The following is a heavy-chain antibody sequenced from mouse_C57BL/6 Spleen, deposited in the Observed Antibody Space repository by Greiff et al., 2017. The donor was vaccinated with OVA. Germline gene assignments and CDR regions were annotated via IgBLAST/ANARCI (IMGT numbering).Heavy chain of an antibody. D-gene: IGHD2-4*01. J-gene: IGHJ4*01. CDR2: ISDGGGYT. V-gene: IGHV5-4*01. Sequence: EVQLVESGGGLVKPGGSLKLSCAASGFTFSSYAMSWVRQTPEKRLEWVATISDGGGYTYYTANVKGRFTISRDNAKNNLYLQMSHLKSEDTAMYYWAREGDYDPYAMDYWGQGTSVTVSS. CDR1: GFTFSSYA. CDR3: AREGDYDPYAMDY.